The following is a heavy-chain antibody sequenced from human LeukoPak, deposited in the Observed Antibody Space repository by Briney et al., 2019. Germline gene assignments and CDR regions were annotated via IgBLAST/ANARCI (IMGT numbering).Heavy chain of an antibody. CDR3: ARPLESYYYMDV. CDR2: ISSKNVI. D-gene: IGHD3-3*01. J-gene: IGHJ6*03. CDR1: GFTFSRYS. Sequence: GGSLRLSCAASGFTFSRYSMNWVRQAPGKGLEWVSYISSKNVIYYADSVKGRFTISRDNAKNSLYLQMNSLRAEDTAVYYCARPLESYYYMDVWGKGTTVTVPS. V-gene: IGHV3-48*04.